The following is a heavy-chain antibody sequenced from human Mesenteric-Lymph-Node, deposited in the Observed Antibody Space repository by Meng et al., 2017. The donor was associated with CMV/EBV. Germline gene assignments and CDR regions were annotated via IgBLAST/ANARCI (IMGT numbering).Heavy chain of an antibody. D-gene: IGHD5-12*01. V-gene: IGHV3-30*18. Sequence: ASGFTFSTYGMHWVRQAPGKGLEWVALISYDGRFKSYADSVKGRFTISRANSNNTLYLEMNSLRVEDTAVYYCAKGYYGGYRSFCDHWGQGTLVTVSS. J-gene: IGHJ4*02. CDR1: GFTFSTYG. CDR2: ISYDGRFK. CDR3: AKGYYGGYRSFCDH.